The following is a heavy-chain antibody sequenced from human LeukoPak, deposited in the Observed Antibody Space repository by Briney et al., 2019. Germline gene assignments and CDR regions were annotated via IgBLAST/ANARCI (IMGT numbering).Heavy chain of an antibody. CDR2: ISSNGGST. CDR1: GFTFSSYA. D-gene: IGHD3-10*01. CDR3: VPHQTMVRDNWFDP. J-gene: IGHJ5*02. Sequence: GGSLRLSCAASGFTFSSYAMHWVRQAPGKGLEYVSAISSNGGSTYYADSVKGRFTISRDNSKNTLYLQMSSLRAKDTALYYCVPHQTMVRDNWFDPWGQGTLVTVSS. V-gene: IGHV3-64D*06.